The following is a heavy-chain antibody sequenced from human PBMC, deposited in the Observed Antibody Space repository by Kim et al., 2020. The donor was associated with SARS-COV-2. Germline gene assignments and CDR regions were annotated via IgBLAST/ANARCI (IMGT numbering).Heavy chain of an antibody. V-gene: IGHV3-23*01. CDR1: GFTFSSYA. CDR2: ISGSGGST. J-gene: IGHJ5*02. CDR3: AKETEKYYYGSGEGGWFDP. D-gene: IGHD3-10*01. Sequence: GGSLRLSCAASGFTFSSYAMSWVRQAPGKGLEWVSAISGSGGSTYYADSVKGRFTISRDNSKNTLYLQMNSLRAEDTAVYYCAKETEKYYYGSGEGGWFDPWGQGTLVTVSS.